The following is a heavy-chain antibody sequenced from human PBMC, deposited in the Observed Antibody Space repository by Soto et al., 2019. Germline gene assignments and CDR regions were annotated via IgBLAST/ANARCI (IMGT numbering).Heavy chain of an antibody. CDR2: ISGSGGST. V-gene: IGHV3-23*01. Sequence: EVQLLESGGGLVQPGGSLRLSCAASGFTFSSYAMSWVRQAPGKGLEWVSAISGSGGSTYYADSVKGRVTIPRDNSRHALYPEMKSLRAEDTAVYCCALSRAVVSLFDPWGQGTLVTVSS. CDR3: ALSRAVVSLFDP. J-gene: IGHJ5*02. CDR1: GFTFSSYA. D-gene: IGHD6-19*01.